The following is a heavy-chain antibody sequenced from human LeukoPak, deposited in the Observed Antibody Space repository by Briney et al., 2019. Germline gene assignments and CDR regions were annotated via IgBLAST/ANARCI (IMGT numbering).Heavy chain of an antibody. J-gene: IGHJ4*02. CDR3: ARRYYDSSGLYYFDY. CDR1: GGSISSYY. Sequence: PSETLSLTCTVSGGSISSYYWSWIRQPPGKGLEWIGYIYYSGSTNYNPSLKSRVTISVDTSKNQFSLKLSSVTAADTAVYCGARRYYDSSGLYYFDYWGQGTLVTVSS. CDR2: IYYSGST. D-gene: IGHD3-22*01. V-gene: IGHV4-59*08.